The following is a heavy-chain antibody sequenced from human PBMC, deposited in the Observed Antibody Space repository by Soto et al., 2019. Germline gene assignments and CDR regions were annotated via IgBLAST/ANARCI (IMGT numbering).Heavy chain of an antibody. J-gene: IGHJ4*02. CDR1: GYSFTSYW. D-gene: IGHD3-9*01. V-gene: IGHV5-51*01. Sequence: PGESLKISCKGSGYSFTSYWIGWVRQMPGKGLEWMGIIYPGDSDTRYSPSFQGQVTISADKSISTAYLQWSSLKASDTAMYYCARSGTVRYFDWLPTSITYYFGCWGQGTRVTVSS. CDR2: IYPGDSDT. CDR3: ARSGTVRYFDWLPTSITYYFGC.